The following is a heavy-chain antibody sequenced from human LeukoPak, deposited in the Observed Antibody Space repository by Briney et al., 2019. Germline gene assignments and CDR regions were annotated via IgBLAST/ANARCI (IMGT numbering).Heavy chain of an antibody. J-gene: IGHJ6*02. D-gene: IGHD2-2*02. CDR1: GGSISSSIYY. Sequence: SETLSLTCTVSGGSISSSIYYWGWVRQPPGEGLEWIGRIYYIGSTYYNPSLKSRVTISVDTSKNQFSLKLSSVPAADTAVYYCARRGYCSSTSCYTYYYGMDVWGQGATVTVSS. CDR3: ARRGYCSSTSCYTYYYGMDV. V-gene: IGHV4-39*01. CDR2: IYYIGST.